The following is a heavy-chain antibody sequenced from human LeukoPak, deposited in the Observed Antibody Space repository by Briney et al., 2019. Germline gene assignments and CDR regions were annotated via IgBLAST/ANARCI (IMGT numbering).Heavy chain of an antibody. J-gene: IGHJ6*03. CDR1: GGSISSSSYY. CDR3: ARSDYSSYYMDV. Sequence: PSETPSLTCTVSGGSISSSSYYWGWIRQPPGKGLEWIGSIYYSGSTYYNPSLKSRVTISVDTSKNQFSLKLSSVTAADTALYYCARSDYSSYYMDVWGKGTTVTVSS. D-gene: IGHD4-11*01. CDR2: IYYSGST. V-gene: IGHV4-39*01.